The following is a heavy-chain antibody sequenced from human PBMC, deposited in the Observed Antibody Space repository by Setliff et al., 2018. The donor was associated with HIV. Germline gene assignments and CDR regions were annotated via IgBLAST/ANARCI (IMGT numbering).Heavy chain of an antibody. J-gene: IGHJ3*02. V-gene: IGHV4-39*01. D-gene: IGHD3-16*02. CDR1: GGSSSSSSFY. Sequence: SETLSLTCTVSGGSSSSSSFYWGWIRQPPGKGLEWIGNIYRSGSTYYNPSLSSRVTISVDTSKNQFYLNLNSVTDADTALYYCARHKDSDYVWGSYRPDGFDIWGQGTTVTVSS. CDR3: ARHKDSDYVWGSYRPDGFDI. CDR2: IYRSGST.